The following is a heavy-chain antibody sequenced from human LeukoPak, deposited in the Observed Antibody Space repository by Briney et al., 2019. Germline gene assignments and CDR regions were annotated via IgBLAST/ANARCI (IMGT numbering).Heavy chain of an antibody. V-gene: IGHV3-30*19. J-gene: IGHJ4*02. Sequence: GRSLRLSCAASGFTFSDHGMHWVRQAPGKGLEWVAVISYDGTTKYYADSVKGRFTISRDNSKNTLYLQMNSLRAEDTALYYCARGRGGEHFDYWGQGTLVTVSS. CDR3: ARGRGGEHFDY. D-gene: IGHD2-21*01. CDR1: GFTFSDHG. CDR2: ISYDGTTK.